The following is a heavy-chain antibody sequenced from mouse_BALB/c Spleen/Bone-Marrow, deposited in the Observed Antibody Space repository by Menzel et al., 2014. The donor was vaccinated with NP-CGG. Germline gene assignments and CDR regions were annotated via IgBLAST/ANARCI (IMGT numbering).Heavy chain of an antibody. CDR2: IDPANGNT. CDR1: GFNIKDIY. CDR3: AHGTLPDSFDS. V-gene: IGHV14-3*02. Sequence: VQLQQSGADLAKPGASVKSSCTASGFNIKDIYMHWVKQRPDQGLEWIGRIDPANGNTKYDPKFQGKATITADTSSNTAYLQRSTLPYEDTLFFYSAHGTLPDSFDSWGHGVSVHVS. D-gene: IGHD1-1*01. J-gene: IGHJ4*01.